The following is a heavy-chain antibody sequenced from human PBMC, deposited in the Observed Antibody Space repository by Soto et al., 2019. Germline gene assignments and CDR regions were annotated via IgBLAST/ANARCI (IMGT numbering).Heavy chain of an antibody. CDR3: ARGGYGLWLNDY. CDR1: GFTFSKYW. D-gene: IGHD5-18*01. J-gene: IGHJ4*02. CDR2: IKGDESTT. Sequence: EVQLVESGGGLVQPGGSLRLSCAASGFTFSKYWIHWVRQAPGKGLVWVSRIKGDESTTNYADSVKGRFTISRDNANDVVFLHMNTKTADDTAVYDCARGGYGLWLNDYWGQGTLVTVSS. V-gene: IGHV3-74*01.